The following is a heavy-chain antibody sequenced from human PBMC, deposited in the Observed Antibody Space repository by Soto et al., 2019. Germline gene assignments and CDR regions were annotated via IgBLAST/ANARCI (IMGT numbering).Heavy chain of an antibody. Sequence: QLQLQESGPGLVRPSETLSLTCTVSGGSISSSSYYWGWIRQPPGKGLEWIGNIDYSGTTHYNPSLKSRVTISVDTSKDQFSLKLSSVTAADTAVYSCARQATASIYYYYMDVWGKGTTVTVS. CDR3: ARQATASIYYYYMDV. CDR1: GGSISSSSYY. CDR2: IDYSGTT. V-gene: IGHV4-39*01. J-gene: IGHJ6*03. D-gene: IGHD2-21*02.